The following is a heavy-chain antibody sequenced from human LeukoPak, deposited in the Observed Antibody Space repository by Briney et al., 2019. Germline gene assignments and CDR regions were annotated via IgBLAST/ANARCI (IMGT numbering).Heavy chain of an antibody. D-gene: IGHD5-24*01. J-gene: IGHJ4*02. CDR2: INPNSGGT. Sequence: GASVKVSCKASGYTFTGYYMHWLRQAPGQGLEWMGWINPNSGGTNYAQKFQGRVTMTRDTSISTAYMELSRLRSDDTAVYYCARGGPRRDGLMYYFDYWGQGTLVTVSS. CDR1: GYTFTGYY. V-gene: IGHV1-2*02. CDR3: ARGGPRRDGLMYYFDY.